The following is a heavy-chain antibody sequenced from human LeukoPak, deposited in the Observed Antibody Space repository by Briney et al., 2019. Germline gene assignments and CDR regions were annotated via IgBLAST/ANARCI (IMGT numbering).Heavy chain of an antibody. D-gene: IGHD3-22*01. J-gene: IGHJ4*02. CDR1: GGSISSYY. CDR3: ARHTYYYDSSGYWDY. V-gene: IGHV4-59*08. CDR2: IYYSGST. Sequence: SETLCLTCTVSGGSISSYYWSWIRQPPGKGLEWIGYIYYSGSTNYNPSLKSRVTISVDTSKNQFSLKLSSVTAADTAVYYCARHTYYYDSSGYWDYWGQGTLVTVSS.